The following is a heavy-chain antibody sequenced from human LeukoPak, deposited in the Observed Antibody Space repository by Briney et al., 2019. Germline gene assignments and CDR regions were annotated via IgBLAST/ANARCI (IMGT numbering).Heavy chain of an antibody. Sequence: SETLSLTCTVSGGSISSYYWSWIRQPAGKGLEWIGRIYTSGSTNYNPSLKSRVTMSVDTSKNQFSLKLSSVTAADTAVYYCARWHQGGDCTNGVCSRGAFDIWGQGTMVTVSS. CDR2: IYTSGST. CDR1: GGSISSYY. J-gene: IGHJ3*02. V-gene: IGHV4-4*07. D-gene: IGHD2-8*01. CDR3: ARWHQGGDCTNGVCSRGAFDI.